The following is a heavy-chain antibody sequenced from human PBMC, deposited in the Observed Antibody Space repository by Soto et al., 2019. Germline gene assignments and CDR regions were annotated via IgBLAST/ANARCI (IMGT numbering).Heavy chain of an antibody. V-gene: IGHV3-74*01. Sequence: EVQLVESGGGLVRPGGSLRLSCEASGFTFGSYWMHWARQDPGKGLVWVSRISSNGSSPTYADSVKGRFTISRDNAKNTLYLQMNSLRAEDTAVYYCARDPIAVAGVTFDYWGQGALVTVSS. J-gene: IGHJ4*02. CDR1: GFTFGSYW. D-gene: IGHD6-19*01. CDR2: ISSNGSSP. CDR3: ARDPIAVAGVTFDY.